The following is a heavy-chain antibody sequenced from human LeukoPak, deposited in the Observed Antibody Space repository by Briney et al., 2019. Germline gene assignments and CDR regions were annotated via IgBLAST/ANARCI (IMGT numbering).Heavy chain of an antibody. J-gene: IGHJ3*02. CDR2: ISGSGGST. CDR1: GFTFSSYA. V-gene: IGHV3-23*01. D-gene: IGHD3-3*01. CDR3: AAPPLTIFGVVIIAGAFDI. Sequence: GGSLRLSCAASGFTFSSYAMSWVRQAPGNGLEWVSAISGSGGSTYYADSVKGRFTISRDNSKNTLYLQMNSLRAEDTAVYYCAAPPLTIFGVVIIAGAFDIWGQGTMVTVSS.